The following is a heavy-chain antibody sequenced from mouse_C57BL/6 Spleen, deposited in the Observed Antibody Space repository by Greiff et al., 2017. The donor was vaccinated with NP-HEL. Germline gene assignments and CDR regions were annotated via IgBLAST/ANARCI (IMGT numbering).Heavy chain of an antibody. CDR3: ASYYSNYVGYFDV. J-gene: IGHJ1*03. CDR2: IHPSDSDT. V-gene: IGHV1-74*01. Sequence: QARRKQNGAELVKPGASVKVSCKASGYTFTSYWMHWVKQRPGQGLEWIGRIHPSDSDTNYNQKFKGKATLTVDKSSSTAYMQLSSLTSEDSAVYYCASYYSNYVGYFDVWGTGTTVTVSS. D-gene: IGHD2-5*01. CDR1: GYTFTSYW.